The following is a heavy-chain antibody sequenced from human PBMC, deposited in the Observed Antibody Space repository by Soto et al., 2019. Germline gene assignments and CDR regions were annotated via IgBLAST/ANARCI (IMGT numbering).Heavy chain of an antibody. J-gene: IGHJ6*02. CDR3: AKDTRENAAGRFLEWSYAPYYHYGMDV. Sequence: TLSLTCTVSGGSISSSSYYWGWIRQPPGKGLAWIGSIYYSGSTYYNPSLTSRVTISVDTSTNQFSLRAEDTAVYYCAKDTRENAAGRFLEWSYAPYYHYGMDVWGQGTTVTVS. V-gene: IGHV4-39*02. CDR1: GGSISSSSYY. CDR2: IYYSGST. D-gene: IGHD3-3*01.